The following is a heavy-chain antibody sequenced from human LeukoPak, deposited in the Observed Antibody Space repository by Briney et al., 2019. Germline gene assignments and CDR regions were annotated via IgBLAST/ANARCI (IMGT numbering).Heavy chain of an antibody. J-gene: IGHJ4*02. CDR1: GFTVSSNY. CDR2: IYSGGST. CDR3: AKAGSLDIAARQNY. D-gene: IGHD6-6*01. V-gene: IGHV3-53*01. Sequence: GGSLRLSCAASGFTVSSNYMSWVRQAPGKGLEWVSVIYSGGSTYYADSVEGRFTISRDNSKNTLYLQMNSLRAEDTAVYYCAKAGSLDIAARQNYWGQGTLVTVSS.